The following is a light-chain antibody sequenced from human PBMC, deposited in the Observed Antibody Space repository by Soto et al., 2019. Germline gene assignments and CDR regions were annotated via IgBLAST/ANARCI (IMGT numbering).Light chain of an antibody. Sequence: QSALTQPRSVSGSPGQSVTISCTGTSSDVGGYNYVSWYQQHPGKAPKLVIYDVSKRPSGVPDRFSGSKSGNTASLTISGLQADDEADYYCCSYAGNSLWVFGGGTKLTVL. CDR1: SSDVGGYNY. J-gene: IGLJ3*02. CDR3: CSYAGNSLWV. CDR2: DVS. V-gene: IGLV2-11*01.